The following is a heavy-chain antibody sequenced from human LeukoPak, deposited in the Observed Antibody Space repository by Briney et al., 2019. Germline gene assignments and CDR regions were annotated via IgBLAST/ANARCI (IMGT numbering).Heavy chain of an antibody. CDR2: VHHTGAT. V-gene: IGHV4-39*01. CDR1: GGSITSDNDH. CDR3: ARRLSYYDY. Sequence: SETLSLTCTVSGGSITSDNDHWDWIRQPPGKGLEWIGRVHHTGATYYNPSLRSRVTISVDTSKNQFSLEVTSVTAADTAAYYCARRLSYYDYWGQGTLVTVSS. J-gene: IGHJ4*02. D-gene: IGHD2-21*02.